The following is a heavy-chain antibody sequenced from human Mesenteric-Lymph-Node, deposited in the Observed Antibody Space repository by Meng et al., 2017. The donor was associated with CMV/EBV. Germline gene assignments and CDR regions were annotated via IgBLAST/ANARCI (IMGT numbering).Heavy chain of an antibody. CDR3: ARDYHDVLTGPSDY. CDR2: LSSSGAST. D-gene: IGHD3-9*01. V-gene: IGHV3-23*01. J-gene: IGHJ4*02. CDR1: GFTFSGSA. Sequence: SGFTFSGSAMSWVRQAPGKGLEWVSALSSSGASTYYANSVKGRFTISRDNSKNTLFLQMNSLRAEDTAVYYCARDYHDVLTGPSDYWGQGTLVTVSS.